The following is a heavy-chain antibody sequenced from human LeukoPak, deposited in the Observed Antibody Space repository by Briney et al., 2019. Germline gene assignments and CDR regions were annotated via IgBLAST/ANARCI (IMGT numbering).Heavy chain of an antibody. CDR1: GFTFDDYA. Sequence: TGGSLRLSCAASGFTFDDYAMHWVRQAPGKGLEWVSLISWDGGATYYADSVKGRFPISRDNSKSSLYLQLNSLRSEDTALYYCAKGHCSGGSCYVLDSWGQGTLVTVSS. CDR3: AKGHCSGGSCYVLDS. J-gene: IGHJ4*02. V-gene: IGHV3-43D*04. CDR2: ISWDGGAT. D-gene: IGHD2-15*01.